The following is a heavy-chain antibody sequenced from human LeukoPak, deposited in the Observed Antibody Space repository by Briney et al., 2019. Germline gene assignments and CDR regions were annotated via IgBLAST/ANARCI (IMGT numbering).Heavy chain of an antibody. Sequence: GGSLRLSCVASGFTFSDFWMTWFRQAPGKGLEWVANIKQDGSVRYYVDSVKGRFTISRDNTKNSLYLEMNSLRAEDTAVYYCARARRYLGYCSGGSCYGYFDYWGQGTLVTVSS. CDR2: IKQDGSVR. CDR1: GFTFSDFW. V-gene: IGHV3-7*01. J-gene: IGHJ4*02. CDR3: ARARRYLGYCSGGSCYGYFDY. D-gene: IGHD2-15*01.